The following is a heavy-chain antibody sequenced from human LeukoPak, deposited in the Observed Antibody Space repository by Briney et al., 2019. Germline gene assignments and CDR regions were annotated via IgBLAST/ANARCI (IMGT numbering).Heavy chain of an antibody. CDR2: ILTSGST. CDR1: GGSISSGTYY. CDR3: AKATGLGWFDP. Sequence: PSETLSLTCTVSGGSISSGTYYWNWIRQPAGKGLEWIGRILTSGSTNYNPSLKSRLTISIDTSKNQFSLDLKSVTAADTAIYYCAKATGLGWFDPWGQGTLVTVSS. D-gene: IGHD3-10*01. V-gene: IGHV4-61*02. J-gene: IGHJ5*02.